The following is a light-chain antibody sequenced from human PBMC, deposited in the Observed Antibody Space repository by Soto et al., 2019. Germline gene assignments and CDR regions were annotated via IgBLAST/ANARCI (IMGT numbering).Light chain of an antibody. CDR2: AAS. Sequence: DIQMTQSPSSLSASVGDRVTITCRASKTISNYLNWYRQKPGKAPQVLIYAASNLETGVPSRFSGSGSGTDFTLTISSLXXEDSATYYCQHIYSPPHTFGQGTRLEI. CDR3: QHIYSPPHT. CDR1: KTISNY. V-gene: IGKV1-39*01. J-gene: IGKJ5*01.